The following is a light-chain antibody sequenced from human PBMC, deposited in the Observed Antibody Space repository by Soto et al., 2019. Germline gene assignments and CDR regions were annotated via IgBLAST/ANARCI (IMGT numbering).Light chain of an antibody. Sequence: DIQMTQSPSSLSASVGDRVTITCRASQSISSDLNWYQQKPGKAPKVLIYAASTLQSGVPSRFSGSGSGTEFTLTISSLQPDDFATYYCQQYNSYSETFGQGTKVDNK. CDR3: QQYNSYSET. CDR2: AAS. CDR1: QSISSD. V-gene: IGKV1-17*01. J-gene: IGKJ1*01.